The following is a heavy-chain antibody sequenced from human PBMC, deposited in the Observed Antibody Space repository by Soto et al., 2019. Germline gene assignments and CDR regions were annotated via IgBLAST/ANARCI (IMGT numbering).Heavy chain of an antibody. V-gene: IGHV3-7*01. D-gene: IGHD3-9*01. J-gene: IGHJ4*02. CDR3: ARDLSRIRYFDWLSTDY. Sequence: LRLSCAASGFTFSSYWMSWVRQAPGKGLEWVANIKQDGSEKYYVDSVKGRFTISRDNAKNSLYLQMNSLRAEDTAVYYCARDLSRIRYFDWLSTDYWGQGTMVTVYS. CDR1: GFTFSSYW. CDR2: IKQDGSEK.